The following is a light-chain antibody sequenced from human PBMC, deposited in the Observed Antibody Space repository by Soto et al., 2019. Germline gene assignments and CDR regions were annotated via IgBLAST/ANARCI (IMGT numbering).Light chain of an antibody. CDR3: QQYGTSLFS. J-gene: IGKJ3*01. Sequence: TQSPCTLSLSPGERATLSCRAVQSVTSTYMAWYQQKPGQAPRLLIYATSFRATGIPDRFRGSGSGTDFTLTISRLEPEDFAVYYCQQYGTSLFSFGPGTKVDIK. V-gene: IGKV3-20*01. CDR2: ATS. CDR1: QSVTSTY.